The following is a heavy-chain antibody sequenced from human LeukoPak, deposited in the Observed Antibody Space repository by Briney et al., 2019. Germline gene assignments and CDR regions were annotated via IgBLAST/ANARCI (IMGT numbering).Heavy chain of an antibody. J-gene: IGHJ4*02. Sequence: GGSLRLPCAASGFTFSNYWMSWVRQAPGKGLKWVSAISGSGGSTYYADSVKGRFTISRDNSKNTLFLQMNSLRADDTAVYSCAKDRGFSSGGSLDYWGQGTLVTVPS. CDR3: AKDRGFSSGGSLDY. V-gene: IGHV3-23*01. D-gene: IGHD5-18*01. CDR1: GFTFSNYW. CDR2: ISGSGGST.